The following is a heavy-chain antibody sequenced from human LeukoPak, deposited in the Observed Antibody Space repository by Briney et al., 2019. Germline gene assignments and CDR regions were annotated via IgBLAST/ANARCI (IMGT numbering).Heavy chain of an antibody. D-gene: IGHD5-24*01. CDR3: TRDPEMATTLFEY. V-gene: IGHV1-2*02. Sequence: ASVKVSCKASGYTFTGYHMHWVRQAPGQGLEWMGWINPNTGDTNYAQTFQGRVTMTRDTSISAAYMELSWLRSADTAVYYCTRDPEMATTLFEYWGQGTLVTVSS. J-gene: IGHJ4*02. CDR1: GYTFTGYH. CDR2: INPNTGDT.